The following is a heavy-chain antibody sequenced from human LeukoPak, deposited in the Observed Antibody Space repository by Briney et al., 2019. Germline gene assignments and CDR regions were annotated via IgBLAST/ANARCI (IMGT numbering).Heavy chain of an antibody. V-gene: IGHV4-4*07. Sequence: SETLSLTCTVSGASISTYYWSWIRQPAGKGLEWIGRIYASGNTYKNPSLESRVTMSVDTSNNQFTLNLTSVTGADTAMYYCVKDGPLGSDFWGQGTQVTASS. CDR3: VKDGPLGSDF. CDR2: IYASGNT. J-gene: IGHJ4*02. CDR1: GASISTYY. D-gene: IGHD2-15*01.